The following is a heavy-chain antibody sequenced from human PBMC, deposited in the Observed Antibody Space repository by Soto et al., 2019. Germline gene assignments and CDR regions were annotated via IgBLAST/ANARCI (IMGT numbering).Heavy chain of an antibody. CDR3: ARQSEYYYASGRAAPLYGMDV. CDR1: GGSISSSSSY. CDR2: IYYSGST. V-gene: IGHV4-39*01. Sequence: QLQLQESGPGLVKPSETLSLTCTVSGGSISSSSSYWGWIRQPPGKGLEWIGNIYYSGSTYNNPALQSRVTISVDTSKNPFPLKLSSVTAADTAVYYCARQSEYYYASGRAAPLYGMDVWGQGTTVTVSS. D-gene: IGHD3-10*01. J-gene: IGHJ6*02.